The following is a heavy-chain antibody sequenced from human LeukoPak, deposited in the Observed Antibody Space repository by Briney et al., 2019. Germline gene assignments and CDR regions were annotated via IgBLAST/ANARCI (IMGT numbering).Heavy chain of an antibody. D-gene: IGHD2-21*01. CDR2: ISGTGGAT. CDR3: VKDPRDTYGTNWFVS. V-gene: IGHV3-23*01. CDR1: GFSFGNYA. J-gene: IGHJ5*01. Sequence: GGSLRLSCVASGFSFGNYAMSWVRQAPGKGLQWVSQISGTGGATWYAGFARDRFTISRDNSKQTLYLQMSGLRVEDTAMYYCVKDPRDTYGTNWFVSWGQGTLLIVSS.